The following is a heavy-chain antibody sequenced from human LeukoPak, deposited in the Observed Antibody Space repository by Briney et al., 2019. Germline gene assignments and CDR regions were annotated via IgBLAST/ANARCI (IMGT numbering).Heavy chain of an antibody. CDR3: ARLLRGYANYVDY. Sequence: SETLSLTCTVSGYSISSGYYWGWIRQPPGKGLEWIGSIYHSGSTYYNPSLKSRVTISVDTSKNQFSLKLSSVTAADTAVYYCARLLRGYANYVDYWGQGTLVTVSS. CDR2: IYHSGST. J-gene: IGHJ4*02. CDR1: GYSISSGYY. D-gene: IGHD4/OR15-4a*01. V-gene: IGHV4-38-2*02.